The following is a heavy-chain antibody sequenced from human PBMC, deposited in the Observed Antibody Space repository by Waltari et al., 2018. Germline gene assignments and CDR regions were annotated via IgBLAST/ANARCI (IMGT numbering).Heavy chain of an antibody. Sequence: EAQLVQSGGGLVQPGGSLTLSCAASGFTISRFWMTWIRQAPGQGCQWVAHIGPDGSDKYYVDSVKGRFTISRDNAQNSLLLQMSSLRVEDTALYYCVGWNDPINSWGQGTLVAVSS. D-gene: IGHD1-1*01. CDR1: GFTISRFW. CDR3: VGWNDPINS. CDR2: IGPDGSDK. V-gene: IGHV3-7*01. J-gene: IGHJ4*02.